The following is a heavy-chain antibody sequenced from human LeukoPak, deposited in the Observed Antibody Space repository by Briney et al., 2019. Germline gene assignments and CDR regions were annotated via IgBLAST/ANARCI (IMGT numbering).Heavy chain of an antibody. J-gene: IGHJ5*02. Sequence: PGGSLRLSCAASGFAFTNYAMSWVRQASGKGLEWIGLMEKELNGYATAYAASVRGRFTISRDDSQNTAYLQMDSLKTEDTALYYCTRDSGTYNWLDPWGQGTLVTVSS. CDR3: TRDSGTYNWLDP. D-gene: IGHD1-26*01. CDR1: GFAFTNYA. CDR2: MEKELNGYAT. V-gene: IGHV3-73*01.